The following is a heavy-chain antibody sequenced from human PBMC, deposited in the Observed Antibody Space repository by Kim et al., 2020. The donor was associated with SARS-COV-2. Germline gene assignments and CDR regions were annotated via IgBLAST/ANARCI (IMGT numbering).Heavy chain of an antibody. J-gene: IGHJ4*02. CDR3: AKDLRWGHYGTGNLLDN. V-gene: IGHV3-43*01. Sequence: ADSVKGRFTISRDNSKNSLYLQLNSLRSEDTALYYCAKDLRWGHYGTGNLLDNWGQGTLVTVSS. D-gene: IGHD3-10*01.